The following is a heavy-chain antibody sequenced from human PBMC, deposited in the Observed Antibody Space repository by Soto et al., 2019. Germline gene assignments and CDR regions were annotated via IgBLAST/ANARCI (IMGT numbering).Heavy chain of an antibody. V-gene: IGHV4-34*01. CDR1: GGSFSGYY. D-gene: IGHD4-17*01. Sequence: QVQLQQWGAGLLKPSETLSLTCAVYGGSFSGYYWSWIRQPPGKGLEWIGEINHSGSTNYNPSLKSRVTISVDTSKNQFSLKLSSVTAADTAVYYCARGIIQGYGGNSTVPTYFDYWGQGTLVTVSS. CDR3: ARGIIQGYGGNSTVPTYFDY. J-gene: IGHJ4*02. CDR2: INHSGST.